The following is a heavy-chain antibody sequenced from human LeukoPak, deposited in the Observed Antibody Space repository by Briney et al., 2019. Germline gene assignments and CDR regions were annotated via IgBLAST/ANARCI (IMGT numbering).Heavy chain of an antibody. V-gene: IGHV3-48*01. CDR3: ARDVAEFDY. J-gene: IGHJ4*02. Sequence: GGSLRLSCAASGFTFSSYGMHWVRQAPGKGLEWVSYISSSSSTIYYADSVKGRFTISRDNAKNSLYLQMNSLRAEDTAVYYCARDVAEFDYWGQGTLVTVSS. CDR2: ISSSSSTI. CDR1: GFTFSSYG.